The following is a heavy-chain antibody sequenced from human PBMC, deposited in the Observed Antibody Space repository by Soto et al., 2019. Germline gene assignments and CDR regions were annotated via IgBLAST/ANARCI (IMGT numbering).Heavy chain of an antibody. Sequence: QVQLVESGGGVVQPGRSLRLSCAASGFTFSSYGMHWVRQAPGKGLEWVAVIWYDGSNKYYADSVKGRFTISRDNSKNTLYLQMNSLRAVDTAVYYCARDDTGAAIVYWGQGTLVTVSS. CDR1: GFTFSSYG. D-gene: IGHD2-2*02. V-gene: IGHV3-33*01. CDR3: ARDDTGAAIVY. CDR2: IWYDGSNK. J-gene: IGHJ4*02.